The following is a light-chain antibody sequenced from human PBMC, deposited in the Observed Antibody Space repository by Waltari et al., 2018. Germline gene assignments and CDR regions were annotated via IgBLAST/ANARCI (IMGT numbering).Light chain of an antibody. CDR1: QLIVTY. Sequence: DIQITQSPSSLSASVGDRVTISYRASQLIVTYLIWYQQKPGKAPKLLTYTSSVLQNGVPSRFSGGGSGTEFTLTISSLQPEDFATYYCQQTFATPPTFGGGTKVEIE. V-gene: IGKV1-39*01. CDR2: TSS. J-gene: IGKJ4*01. CDR3: QQTFATPPT.